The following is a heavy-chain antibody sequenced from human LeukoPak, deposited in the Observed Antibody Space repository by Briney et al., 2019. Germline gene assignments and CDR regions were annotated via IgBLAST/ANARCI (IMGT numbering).Heavy chain of an antibody. V-gene: IGHV4-30-2*01. CDR2: IYHSGST. D-gene: IGHD2-15*01. CDR1: GGSISSGGYS. CDR3: AREPYCSGGSCHYYGMDV. Sequence: SETLSLTCAVSGGSISSGGYSWSWIRQPPGKGLEWIGYIYHSGSTYYNPSLKSRVTISVDRSKNQFSLKLSSVTAADTAVYYCAREPYCSGGSCHYYGMDVWGQGTTVTVSS. J-gene: IGHJ6*02.